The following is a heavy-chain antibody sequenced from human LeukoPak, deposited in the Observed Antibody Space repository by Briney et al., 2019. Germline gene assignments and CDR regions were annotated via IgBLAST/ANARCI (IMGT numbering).Heavy chain of an antibody. CDR1: GFTFRTSG. J-gene: IGHJ4*02. CDR2: ISSSGTTI. Sequence: GGSLRLSCAASGFTFRTSGMNWVHQAPGKGLEWVSYISSSGTTISYAQSVKGRFTITRDNAQNPLTLHMNTLRADDTAVYYCAKDGGTHFDHWGQGTLVTVSS. D-gene: IGHD1-26*01. CDR3: AKDGGTHFDH. V-gene: IGHV3-48*01.